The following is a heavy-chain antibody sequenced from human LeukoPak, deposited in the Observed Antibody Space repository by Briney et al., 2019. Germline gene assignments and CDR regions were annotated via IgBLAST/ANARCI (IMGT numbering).Heavy chain of an antibody. Sequence: ASVKVSCKACGYTFTSYGISWVRQAPGQGLEWMAWISAYNGNTNYAQKLQGRVTMTTDTSTSTAYMELRSLRSDDTAVYYCARGDWNDAIDAFDIWGQGTMVTVSS. CDR2: ISAYNGNT. V-gene: IGHV1-18*01. D-gene: IGHD1-1*01. CDR3: ARGDWNDAIDAFDI. CDR1: GYTFTSYG. J-gene: IGHJ3*02.